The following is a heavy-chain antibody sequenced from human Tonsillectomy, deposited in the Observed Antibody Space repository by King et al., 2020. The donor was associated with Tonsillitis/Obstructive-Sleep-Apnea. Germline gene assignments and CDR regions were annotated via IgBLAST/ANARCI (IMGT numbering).Heavy chain of an antibody. CDR3: ARAPVVPASWYFDL. J-gene: IGHJ2*01. CDR1: GFTVSRNY. Sequence: QLVQSGGGLIQPGGSLRLSCAASGFTVSRNYMTWVRQAPGKGLDWGSVIYSGSGTHYADPVKGRFTISRDHSKNTLSLQMNSLRAEDTALYYCARAPVVPASWYFDLWGRGTLVTVSS. CDR2: IYSGSGT. D-gene: IGHD2-2*01. V-gene: IGHV3-53*01.